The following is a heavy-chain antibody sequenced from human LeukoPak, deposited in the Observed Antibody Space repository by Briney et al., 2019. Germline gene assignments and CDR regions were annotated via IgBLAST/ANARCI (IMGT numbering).Heavy chain of an antibody. J-gene: IGHJ3*02. Sequence: SETLSLTCTVSGASVSSDSHHWSWIRQPPGMGLEWIGYISDSGTTNYNPSLKSRVTISLDTSTNQFSLKMTSMSAADTAVYYCARVEYAFDIWGQGTMVTVSS. V-gene: IGHV4-61*01. CDR3: ARVEYAFDI. CDR2: ISDSGTT. CDR1: GASVSSDSHH.